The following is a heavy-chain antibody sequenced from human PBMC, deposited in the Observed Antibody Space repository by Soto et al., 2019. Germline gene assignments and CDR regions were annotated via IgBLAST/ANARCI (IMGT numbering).Heavy chain of an antibody. CDR2: ISSSSSYI. Sequence: PGGSLRLSCAASGFTFSSYWMSWVRQAPGKGLEWVSSISSSSSYIYYADSVKGRFTISRDNAKNSLYLQMNSLRAEDTAVYYCARDLVDPNYYDSSGYPLNWGQGTLVTVSS. V-gene: IGHV3-21*01. J-gene: IGHJ4*02. D-gene: IGHD3-22*01. CDR3: ARDLVDPNYYDSSGYPLN. CDR1: GFTFSSYW.